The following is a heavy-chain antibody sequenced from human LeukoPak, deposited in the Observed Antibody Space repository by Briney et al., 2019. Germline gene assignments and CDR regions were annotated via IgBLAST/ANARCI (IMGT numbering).Heavy chain of an antibody. Sequence: GGSLRLSCAASGFTFNNYAMTWVRQAPGKGLEWVSGLSGSGINTHYTDSVKGRFTISRDNSKNTMYLQMISLRAEDTGVYYCARHSSGNLQPFDSWGQGTLVTVSS. CDR1: GFTFNNYA. J-gene: IGHJ4*02. CDR3: ARHSSGNLQPFDS. D-gene: IGHD3-22*01. CDR2: LSGSGINT. V-gene: IGHV3-23*01.